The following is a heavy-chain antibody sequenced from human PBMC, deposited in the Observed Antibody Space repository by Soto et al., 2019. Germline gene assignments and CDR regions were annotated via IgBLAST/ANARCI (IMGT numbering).Heavy chain of an antibody. J-gene: IGHJ6*02. Sequence: XESLKVSRKCSGDSFTSYGIGLVLQMPGKGLEWMGIIYPGDSDTRYSPSFQGQVTISADKSISTAYLQWSSLKASDTAMYYCAGSGSSGYYYGMDVWGQGTTVTVSS. CDR3: AGSGSSGYYYGMDV. V-gene: IGHV5-51*01. D-gene: IGHD3-10*01. CDR1: GDSFTSYG. CDR2: IYPGDSDT.